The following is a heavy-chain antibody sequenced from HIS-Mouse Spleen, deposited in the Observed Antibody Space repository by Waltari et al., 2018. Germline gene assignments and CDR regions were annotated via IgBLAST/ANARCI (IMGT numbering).Heavy chain of an antibody. CDR3: AREIPYSSSWYDWYFDL. D-gene: IGHD6-13*01. J-gene: IGHJ2*01. CDR1: GGSISSSSYS. V-gene: IGHV4-39*07. Sequence: QLQLQESGPGLVKPSETLSLTCTVSGGSISSSSYSWGWSRHPPGKGLEWIGSIYYSGSTYYNPSLKSRVTISVDTSKNQFSLKLSSVTAADTAVYYCAREIPYSSSWYDWYFDLWGRGTLVTVSS. CDR2: IYYSGST.